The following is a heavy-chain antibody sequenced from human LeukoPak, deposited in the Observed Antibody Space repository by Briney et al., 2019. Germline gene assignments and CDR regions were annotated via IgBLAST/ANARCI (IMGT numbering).Heavy chain of an antibody. V-gene: IGHV3-30*18. CDR3: AKELPIAANYYYGMDV. J-gene: IGHJ6*02. CDR2: ISYDGSNK. D-gene: IGHD6-25*01. Sequence: GRSLRLSCAASGFTFSSYGMHWVRQAPGKGLEWVAVISYDGSNKYYADSVKGRFTISRDNSKNTLYLQMNSLRAEDTAVYYCAKELPIAANYYYGMDVWGQGTTVTVSS. CDR1: GFTFSSYG.